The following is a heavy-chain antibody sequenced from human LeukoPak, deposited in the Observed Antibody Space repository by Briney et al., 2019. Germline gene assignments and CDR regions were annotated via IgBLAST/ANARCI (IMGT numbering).Heavy chain of an antibody. J-gene: IGHJ5*02. CDR2: IDSGGFT. CDR1: RFTVSTNY. D-gene: IGHD3-22*01. CDR3: ANTYSYDGSGYYCLGWFAP. V-gene: IGHV3-66*01. Sequence: GGSLRLSCAASRFTVSTNYMSWVRQAPGKGLEWVSLIDSGGFTYYADSVKGRFTISRDNSKNTLYLQMNSLRAEDTAVYFCANTYSYDGSGYYCLGWFAPWGQGPLVTVSS.